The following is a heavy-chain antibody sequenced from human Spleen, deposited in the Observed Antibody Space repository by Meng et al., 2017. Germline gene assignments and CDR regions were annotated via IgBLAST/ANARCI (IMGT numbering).Heavy chain of an antibody. J-gene: IGHJ4*02. V-gene: IGHV1-2*06. CDR2: IGPKSGDT. Sequence: ASVKVSCKPSGYNFPEYWLHWVRRAPGQGLEWMGRIGPKSGDTHYAQRFQGRVTMTGDTSISTAYMGLSGLRSDDTAVYYCARGDGSGSYLNYWGQGTLVTVSS. D-gene: IGHD3-10*01. CDR3: ARGDGSGSYLNY. CDR1: GYNFPEYW.